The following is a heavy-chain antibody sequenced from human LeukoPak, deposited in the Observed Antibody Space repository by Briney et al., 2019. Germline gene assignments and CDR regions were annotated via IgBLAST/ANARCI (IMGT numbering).Heavy chain of an antibody. Sequence: GGSLRLSCAASGFTFSDYYMTWVRQAPGKGLEGVAGISSSGGSKYYADSVKGRLTISRDNSKKTLYLQMNSLRAEDTAIYYCAKALLVGPTVCWGQGTLVTVSS. CDR2: ISSSGGSK. V-gene: IGHV3-23*01. CDR3: AKALLVGPTVC. CDR1: GFTFSDYY. D-gene: IGHD1-26*01. J-gene: IGHJ1*01.